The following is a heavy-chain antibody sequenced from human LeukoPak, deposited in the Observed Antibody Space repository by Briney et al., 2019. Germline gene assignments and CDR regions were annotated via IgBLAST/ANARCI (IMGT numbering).Heavy chain of an antibody. Sequence: GGSLRLSCVASGFTFSNYWMSWVRQAPGKGLECVANIKEDGSEKYYVDSVKGRFTISRDNAKNSLYLQMNSLRAEDTAVYYCAGERIDYSDSGGHSSDYWGQGTLVTVSS. CDR2: IKEDGSEK. D-gene: IGHD3-22*01. CDR3: AGERIDYSDSGGHSSDY. V-gene: IGHV3-7*01. CDR1: GFTFSNYW. J-gene: IGHJ4*02.